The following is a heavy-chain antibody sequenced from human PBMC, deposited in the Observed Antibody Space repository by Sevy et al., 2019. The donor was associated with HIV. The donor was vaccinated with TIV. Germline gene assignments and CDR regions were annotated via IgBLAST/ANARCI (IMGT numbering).Heavy chain of an antibody. V-gene: IGHV3-15*07. D-gene: IGHD3-10*01. J-gene: IGHJ4*02. CDR2: IKSETDGGTT. CDR1: GFTLNKAW. Sequence: GGSLRLSCAASGFTLNKAWMNWVRQAPGKGLEWVGRIKSETDGGTTDYAEAVKGRFSISRDDSNNTLYLQINSLKIEDTAVYYSSLADGNNYFDYWGKGALVTVSS. CDR3: SLADGNNYFDY.